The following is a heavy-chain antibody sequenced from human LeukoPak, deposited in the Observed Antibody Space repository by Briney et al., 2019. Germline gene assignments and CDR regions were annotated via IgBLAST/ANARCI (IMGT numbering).Heavy chain of an antibody. J-gene: IGHJ5*02. CDR2: IYHSGST. CDR1: GYSISSGYY. CDR3: AREFTMARGVILNWFDP. V-gene: IGHV4-38-2*02. Sequence: PSETLSLTCAVSGYSISSGYYWGWIRQPPGKGLEWIGSIYHSGSTYYNPSLKSRVTISVDTSKNQFSLKLSSVTAADTAVYYCAREFTMARGVILNWFDPWGQGTLVTVSS. D-gene: IGHD3-10*01.